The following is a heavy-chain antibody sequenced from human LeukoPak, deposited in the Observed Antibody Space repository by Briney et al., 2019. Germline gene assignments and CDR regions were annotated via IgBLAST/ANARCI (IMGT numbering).Heavy chain of an antibody. CDR1: GGSFSGYY. CDR2: INHSGST. Sequence: SETLPLTCAVYGGSFSGYYWSWIRQPPGKGLEWIGEINHSGSTNYNPSLKSRVTISVDTSKNQFSLKLSSVTAADTAVYYCARHPRRGCSYGSLYKWFDPWGQGTLVTVSS. D-gene: IGHD5-18*01. CDR3: ARHPRRGCSYGSLYKWFDP. J-gene: IGHJ5*02. V-gene: IGHV4-34*01.